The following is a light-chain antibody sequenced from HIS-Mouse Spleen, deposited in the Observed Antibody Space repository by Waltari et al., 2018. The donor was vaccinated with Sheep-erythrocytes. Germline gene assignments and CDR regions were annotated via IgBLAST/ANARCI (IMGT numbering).Light chain of an antibody. CDR3: CSYAGSSTPWV. CDR1: SSDVGSYNL. Sequence: QSALTQPASVSGSPGQSITISCPGTSSDVGSYNLVSWYQQHPGKAPQLMIYGGSKRPSGVSNRFSGSKYGNTASLTISGLQAEDEADYYCCSYAGSSTPWVFGGGTKLTVL. J-gene: IGLJ3*02. CDR2: GGS. V-gene: IGLV2-23*01.